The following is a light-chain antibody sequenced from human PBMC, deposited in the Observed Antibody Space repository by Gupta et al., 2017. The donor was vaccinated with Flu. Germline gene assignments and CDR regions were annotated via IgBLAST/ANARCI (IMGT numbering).Light chain of an antibody. CDR1: TGAVTSSYY. CDR3: PLYNGGAVI. Sequence: QTVVTQAPSMTVSPGGTVTLTCASSTGAVTSSYYPNWFQQKPGQAPRVLISSTTNKHSWTPVWCSGSLRGGTAALTLAGVQAEDEYYYDCPLYNGGAVIFGGGTKLTVL. V-gene: IGLV7-43*01. CDR2: STT. J-gene: IGLJ2*01.